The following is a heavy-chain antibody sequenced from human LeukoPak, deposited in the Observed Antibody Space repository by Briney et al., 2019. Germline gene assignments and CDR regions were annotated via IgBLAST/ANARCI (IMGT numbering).Heavy chain of an antibody. CDR1: GYTFTGYY. Sequence: GASVKLSCKASGYTFTGYYMHWVRQAPGQGLELMGWINPNSGGTNYAQRFQGRVTMTRDTSISTAYMELSRLRSDDTAVYYCARTASSWSSRYYYYMDVWGKGTTVTVSS. D-gene: IGHD6-13*01. V-gene: IGHV1-2*02. CDR2: INPNSGGT. J-gene: IGHJ6*03. CDR3: ARTASSWSSRYYYYMDV.